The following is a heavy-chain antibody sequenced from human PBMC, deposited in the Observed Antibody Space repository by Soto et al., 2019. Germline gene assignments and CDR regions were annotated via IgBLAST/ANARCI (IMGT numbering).Heavy chain of an antibody. J-gene: IGHJ6*02. CDR1: GYTFTRYN. CDR3: ARDDLGVVVPAATFYYYYGMDV. D-gene: IGHD2-2*01. V-gene: IGHV1-46*01. CDR2: INPSGGTT. Sequence: SVKVSCKASGYTFTRYNVHLLRQAPGQCLEYIAIINPSGGTTYYVQKFEGRVTLTTDTSTSTVYMELSSLRSEDTAVYYCARDDLGVVVPAATFYYYYGMDVWGQGTTVTVSS.